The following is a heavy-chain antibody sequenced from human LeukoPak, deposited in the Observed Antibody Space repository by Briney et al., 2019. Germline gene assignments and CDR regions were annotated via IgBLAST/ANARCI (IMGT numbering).Heavy chain of an antibody. CDR2: IYYSGST. CDR3: ARDAMYDFWSGYSTVYYYYGMDV. D-gene: IGHD3-3*01. V-gene: IGHV4-59*06. Sequence: SETLSLTCTVSGGSISSYYWSWIRQHPGKGLEWIGYIYYSGSTYYNPSLKSRVTISVDTSKNQFSLKLSSVTAADTAVYYCARDAMYDFWSGYSTVYYYYGMDVWGQGTTVTVSS. J-gene: IGHJ6*02. CDR1: GGSISSYY.